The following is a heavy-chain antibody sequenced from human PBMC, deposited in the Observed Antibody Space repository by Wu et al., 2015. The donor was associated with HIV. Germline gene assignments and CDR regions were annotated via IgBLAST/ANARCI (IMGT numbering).Heavy chain of an antibody. CDR3: ARGHYYASGNYHFSAPVY. J-gene: IGHJ4*02. D-gene: IGHD3-10*01. CDR1: GYTFPNYG. CDR2: ISVYKANT. V-gene: IGHV1-18*01. Sequence: QVQLVQSGAEVKKPGASLKVSCKASGYTFPNYGINWVRQAPGQGLEWVGWISVYKANTNYGQKVQGRVTMTTDISTSTVYMELRNLRSDDTAVYYCARGHYYASGNYHFSAPVYWGRGTLVTVSS.